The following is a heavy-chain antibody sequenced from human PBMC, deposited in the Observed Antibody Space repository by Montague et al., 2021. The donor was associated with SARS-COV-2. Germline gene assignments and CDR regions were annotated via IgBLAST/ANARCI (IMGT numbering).Heavy chain of an antibody. CDR1: GGSFSVYY. CDR2: INHSGTA. Sequence: SETLSLTCAVYGGSFSVYYWSWLRQSPRSGLEWIAEINHSGTANYNPSLKSRVIISVDTSKNQFSLKLSSVTAADTAVYYCARANGYYFDYWGQGTLVTVSS. CDR3: ARANGYYFDY. D-gene: IGHD2-8*01. V-gene: IGHV4-34*01. J-gene: IGHJ4*02.